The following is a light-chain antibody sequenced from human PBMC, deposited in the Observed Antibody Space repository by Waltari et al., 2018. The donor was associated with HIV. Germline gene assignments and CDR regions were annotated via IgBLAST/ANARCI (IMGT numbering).Light chain of an antibody. J-gene: IGLJ3*02. CDR3: QVWDSTHYHRGV. CDR1: NIGSKS. V-gene: IGLV3-21*02. CDR2: DDT. Sequence: SYVPTQPPSVSVAPGQTARITCVGNNIGSKSVQWYQPRPGQAPILVLYDDTERPSGIPERFSGSNSGNTATLTISRVGAGDEADYYCQVWDSTHYHRGVFGGGTNLTVL.